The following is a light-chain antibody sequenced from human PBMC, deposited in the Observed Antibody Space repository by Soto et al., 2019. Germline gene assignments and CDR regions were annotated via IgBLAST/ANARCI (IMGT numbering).Light chain of an antibody. V-gene: IGKV3-20*01. CDR2: GAS. CDR1: QSVSNSY. CDR3: QQYGTSPMYT. Sequence: DIVLTQSPGTLSLSPGDRATLSCRASQSVSNSYLAWYQQKPGQAPRLLIYGASSRATGIPDRFSGSGSGTDFSLTISRLEPEDFAVYYCQQYGTSPMYTFGQGTKLEIK. J-gene: IGKJ2*01.